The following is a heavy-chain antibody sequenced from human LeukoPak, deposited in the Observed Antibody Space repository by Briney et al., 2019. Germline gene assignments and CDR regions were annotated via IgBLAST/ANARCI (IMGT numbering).Heavy chain of an antibody. CDR1: GFTFSDYY. CDR2: ISSSGSTI. V-gene: IGHV3-11*01. D-gene: IGHD3-10*01. CDR3: ARDRTYTMVRGGLVSLDY. Sequence: GGSLRLSCAASGFTFSDYYMSWIRQAPGKGLEWVSYISSSGSTIYYADSVKGRFTISRDNAKNSLYLQMNSLRAEDTAVYYCARDRTYTMVRGGLVSLDYWGQGTLVTVSS. J-gene: IGHJ4*02.